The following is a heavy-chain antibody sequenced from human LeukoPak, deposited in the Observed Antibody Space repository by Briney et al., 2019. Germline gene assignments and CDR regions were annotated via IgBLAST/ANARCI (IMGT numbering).Heavy chain of an antibody. CDR2: ISSSSNTI. V-gene: IGHV3-48*01. CDR1: GFTFSSYS. Sequence: GGSLRLSCAASGFTFSSYSMNWVRQAPGKGLEWVSYISSSSNTIYYADSVRGRFTISRDNAKNSLYLQMNSLRAEDSALYYCARDGGRVGDYFQHWGQGTLVTVSS. J-gene: IGHJ1*01. CDR3: ARDGGRVGDYFQH. D-gene: IGHD1-26*01.